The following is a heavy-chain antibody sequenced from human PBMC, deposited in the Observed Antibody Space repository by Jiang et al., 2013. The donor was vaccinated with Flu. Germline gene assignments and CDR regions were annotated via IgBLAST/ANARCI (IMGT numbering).Heavy chain of an antibody. V-gene: IGHV1-2*02. D-gene: IGHD1-26*01. J-gene: IGHJ4*02. CDR1: GYIFTDNY. CDR3: AKEWSALDY. Sequence: GAEVKKPGASVKVSCKTSGYIFTDNYIHWVRQAPGQGLEWMGWIDPNNYDTHYAQKFQGRVTLTRDTSISTAYMELSSLTSDDTAVYYCAKEWSALDYWGRGTLVTVSS. CDR2: IDPNNYDT.